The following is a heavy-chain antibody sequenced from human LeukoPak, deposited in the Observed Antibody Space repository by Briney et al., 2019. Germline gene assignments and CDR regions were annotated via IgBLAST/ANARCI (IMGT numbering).Heavy chain of an antibody. Sequence: GASLQISCKGSGSSFTSYWIGWVRQLPGKVLEWMAIIYPGDSDTRYSPSFQGQVTISADKSISTAYLQWSSLKASDTAMYYCARLFRGIAAAGNWFDPWGQGTLVTVSS. CDR2: IYPGDSDT. D-gene: IGHD6-13*01. V-gene: IGHV5-51*01. CDR3: ARLFRGIAAAGNWFDP. J-gene: IGHJ5*02. CDR1: GSSFTSYW.